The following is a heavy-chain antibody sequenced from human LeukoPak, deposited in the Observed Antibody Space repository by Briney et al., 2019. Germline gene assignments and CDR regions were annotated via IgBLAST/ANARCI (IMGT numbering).Heavy chain of an antibody. D-gene: IGHD2-15*01. CDR2: FDPEDGET. J-gene: IGHJ3*02. Sequence: ASVKVSCKVSGYTLTELSMHWVRQAPGKGLEWMGGFDPEDGETIYAQKFQGRVTMTEDTSTDTAYMELSSLRSEDTAVYYCATDIVVVVAATRDAFDTWGQGTMVTVSS. CDR3: ATDIVVVVAATRDAFDT. CDR1: GYTLTELS. V-gene: IGHV1-24*01.